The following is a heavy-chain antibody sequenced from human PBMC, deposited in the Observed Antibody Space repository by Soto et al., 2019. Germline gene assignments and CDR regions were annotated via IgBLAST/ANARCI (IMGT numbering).Heavy chain of an antibody. CDR2: IYPGDSDT. J-gene: IGHJ6*02. CDR3: ARQERYGDYARLYYYYYGMDV. CDR1: GYSFTSYW. D-gene: IGHD4-17*01. Sequence: GESLKISCKGSGYSFTSYWIGWVRQMPGKGLEWMGIIYPGDSDTRYSPSFQGQVTISADKSISTAYLQWSSLKASDTAMYYCARQERYGDYARLYYYYYGMDVWGQGTTVTVSS. V-gene: IGHV5-51*01.